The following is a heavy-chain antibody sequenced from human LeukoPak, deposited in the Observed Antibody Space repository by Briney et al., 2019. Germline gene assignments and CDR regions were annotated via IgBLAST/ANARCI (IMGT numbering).Heavy chain of an antibody. CDR2: ISWDGGST. D-gene: IGHD5-24*01. CDR1: GFTFDDYD. Sequence: PGGFLRLSCAASGFTFDDYDMHWVRQAPGKGLEWVSLISWDGGSTYYADSVKGRFTISRDNSKNSLYLQMNSLRAEDTALYYCAKDMAAREMATIGLDYWGQGTLVTVSS. V-gene: IGHV3-43D*04. CDR3: AKDMAAREMATIGLDY. J-gene: IGHJ4*02.